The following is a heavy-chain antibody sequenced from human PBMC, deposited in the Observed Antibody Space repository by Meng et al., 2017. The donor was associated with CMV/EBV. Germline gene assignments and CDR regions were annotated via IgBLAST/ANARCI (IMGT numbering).Heavy chain of an antibody. J-gene: IGHJ6*02. V-gene: IGHV4-59*01. D-gene: IGHD3-3*01. Sequence: GSLRLSCTVSGGSISSYYWSWIRQPPGKGLEWIGYIYYSGSTNYNPSLKSRVTISVDTSKNQFSLKLSSVTAADTAVYYCAREVTIFGVALTYYYYGMDVWGQGTTVTVSS. CDR2: IYYSGST. CDR3: AREVTIFGVALTYYYYGMDV. CDR1: GGSISSYY.